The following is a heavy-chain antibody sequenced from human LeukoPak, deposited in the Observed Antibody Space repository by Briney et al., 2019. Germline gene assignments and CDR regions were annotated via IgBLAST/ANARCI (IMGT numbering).Heavy chain of an antibody. J-gene: IGHJ4*02. CDR1: GFTFSSYA. CDR3: AKDLRTIVAVAGTLDY. V-gene: IGHV3-30*18. Sequence: GRSLRLSCAVSGFTFSSYAMHWVRQAPGKGLEWVAVVSYDGSNKYYADSVKGRFTISRDNSKNTLYLQMNSLRAEDTAVYYCAKDLRTIVAVAGTLDYWGQGTLVTVSS. D-gene: IGHD6-19*01. CDR2: VSYDGSNK.